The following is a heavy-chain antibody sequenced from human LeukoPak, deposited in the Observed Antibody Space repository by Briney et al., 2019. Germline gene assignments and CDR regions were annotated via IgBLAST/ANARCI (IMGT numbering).Heavy chain of an antibody. V-gene: IGHV4-59*01. CDR3: ARDQAHYDFWSGYHNWFDP. CDR2: IYYSGGT. CDR1: GDSISSYY. J-gene: IGHJ5*02. D-gene: IGHD3-3*01. Sequence: SETLSLTCTVSGDSISSYYWSWIRHPPREGLEWIGYIYYSGGTNYNPSLKSRVTISVDTSKIHFPLKLSSVTAADTDVYYCARDQAHYDFWSGYHNWFDPWGQGTLVTVSS.